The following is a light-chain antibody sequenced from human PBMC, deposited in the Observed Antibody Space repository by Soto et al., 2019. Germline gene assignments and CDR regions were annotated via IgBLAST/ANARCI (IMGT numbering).Light chain of an antibody. V-gene: IGKV3D-20*01. CDR3: QQYGSSPRVT. CDR2: DAS. J-gene: IGKJ5*01. CDR1: QSVSSN. Sequence: EIVMTQSPATLSVSPGERATLSCRASQSVSSNLAWYQQKPGLAPRLLIYDASSRANGIPDRFSGSGSGTDLTLTISRLEPEDFAVYYCQQYGSSPRVTFGQGTRLEIK.